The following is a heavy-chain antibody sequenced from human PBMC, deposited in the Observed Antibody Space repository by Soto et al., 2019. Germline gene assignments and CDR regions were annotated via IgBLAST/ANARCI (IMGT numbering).Heavy chain of an antibody. CDR2: INHSGST. V-gene: IGHV4-34*01. D-gene: IGHD3-10*01. CDR1: GGSFSGYY. Sequence: PSETLSLTCAVYGGSFSGYYWSWIRQPPGKGLEWIGEINHSGSTNYNPSLKSRVTISVDTSKNQFSLKLSSVTAADTAVYYCAREKHITMVRGYWFDPWGQGTLVTVSS. J-gene: IGHJ5*02. CDR3: AREKHITMVRGYWFDP.